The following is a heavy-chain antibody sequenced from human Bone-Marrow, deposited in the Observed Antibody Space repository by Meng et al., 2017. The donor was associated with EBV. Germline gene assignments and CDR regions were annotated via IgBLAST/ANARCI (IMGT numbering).Heavy chain of an antibody. J-gene: IGHJ4*02. CDR1: GFTFSSYA. CDR3: ARGYSYGDY. CDR2: ISGSGGST. D-gene: IGHD5-18*01. Sequence: EVQLLESXXXXVXXGGXLRLSCAASGFTFSSYAMSWVRQAPGKGLEWVSVISGSGGSTYYADSVKGRFTISRDNSKNTLYLQMNSLRAEDTAVYYCARGYSYGDYWGQGTLFTVSS. V-gene: IGHV3-23*01.